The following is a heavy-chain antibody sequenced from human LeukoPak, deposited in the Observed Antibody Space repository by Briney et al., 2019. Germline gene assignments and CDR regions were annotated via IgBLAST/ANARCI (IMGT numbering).Heavy chain of an antibody. D-gene: IGHD1-26*01. Sequence: GGSLRLSCAASGFTFSRYWMHWVRQAPGKGLVWVSRINSDGSSTSYADSTKGRFTISRDNAKNTLYLQMNSLRAEDTAVYYCARAFIVGINWFDPWGQGTLVTVSS. CDR1: GFTFSRYW. CDR2: INSDGSST. J-gene: IGHJ5*02. CDR3: ARAFIVGINWFDP. V-gene: IGHV3-74*01.